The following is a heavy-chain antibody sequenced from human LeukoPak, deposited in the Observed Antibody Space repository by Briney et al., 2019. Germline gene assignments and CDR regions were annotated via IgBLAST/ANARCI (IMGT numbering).Heavy chain of an antibody. CDR1: GYSFTGYY. D-gene: IGHD5-12*01. CDR2: INPNSGGT. J-gene: IGHJ5*02. CDR3: ARGQVIVATNWFDP. V-gene: IGHV1-2*02. Sequence: ASVKVSCKASGYSFTGYYIHWVRQAPGQGLEWMGWINPNSGGTNFAQNFQGRVTMTRDTSISTAYMEVSRLRSDDTAVYYCARGQVIVATNWFDPWGQGTLVTVSS.